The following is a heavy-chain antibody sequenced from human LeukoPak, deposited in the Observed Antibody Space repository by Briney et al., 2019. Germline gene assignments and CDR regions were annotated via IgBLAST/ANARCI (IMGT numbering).Heavy chain of an antibody. J-gene: IGHJ3*02. V-gene: IGHV4-39*07. D-gene: IGHD3-22*01. CDR2: IYHSGST. CDR1: GGSISSSSYY. Sequence: SETLSLTCTVSGGSISSSSYYWGWIRQPPGKGLEWIGSIYHSGSTYYNPSLKSRVTIAVETSKNQFSLKLSSVTAADTAVYYCAREPSRYDSSGYYYPYPHDAFDIWGQGTMVTVSS. CDR3: AREPSRYDSSGYYYPYPHDAFDI.